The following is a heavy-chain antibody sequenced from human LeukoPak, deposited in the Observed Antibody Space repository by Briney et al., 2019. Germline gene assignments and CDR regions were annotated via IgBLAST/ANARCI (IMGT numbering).Heavy chain of an antibody. V-gene: IGHV4-59*12. CDR1: GGSISSYY. CDR3: ARVSSSWYQDWFFDL. J-gene: IGHJ2*01. D-gene: IGHD6-13*01. Sequence: SETLSLTCTVSGGSISSYYWSWIRQPPGKGLEWIGYIYYSGSTNYNPSLKSRVTISVDTSKNQFSLKLSSVTAADTAVYYCARVSSSWYQDWFFDLWGRGTLVTVSS. CDR2: IYYSGST.